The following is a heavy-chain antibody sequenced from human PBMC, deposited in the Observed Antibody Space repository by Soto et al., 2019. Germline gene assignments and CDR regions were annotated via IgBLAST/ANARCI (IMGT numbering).Heavy chain of an antibody. Sequence: EVQLVESGGGLVQPGGSLRLSCAASGFTVSSNYLSWVRQAPGKGLEWVSVIYSGGSTYYADSVKGRFTISRDNSKNPLYLQMNTLRVEDTAVYYCAKQRGGYDRDFDYWGQGTLVTVSS. J-gene: IGHJ4*02. CDR3: AKQRGGYDRDFDY. V-gene: IGHV3-66*01. CDR2: IYSGGST. D-gene: IGHD5-12*01. CDR1: GFTVSSNY.